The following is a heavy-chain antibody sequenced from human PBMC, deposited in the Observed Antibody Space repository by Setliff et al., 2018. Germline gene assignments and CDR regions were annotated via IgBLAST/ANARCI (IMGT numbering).Heavy chain of an antibody. D-gene: IGHD6-13*01. CDR1: GYTFISYG. V-gene: IGHV1-18*01. CDR3: ARDAPYTNTWRYFDH. Sequence: VSCKASGYTFISYGISWLRQAPGQGFEWMGWISTNNGKTEYSQKVQGRVTMTTDRSTSTIYMELRSLRSDDTAMYYCARDAPYTNTWRYFDHWGQGTLVTVSS. CDR2: ISTNNGKT. J-gene: IGHJ4*02.